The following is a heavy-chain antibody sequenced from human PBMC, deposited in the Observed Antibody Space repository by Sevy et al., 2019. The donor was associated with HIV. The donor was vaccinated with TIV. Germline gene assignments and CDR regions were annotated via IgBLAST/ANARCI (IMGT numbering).Heavy chain of an antibody. D-gene: IGHD6-19*01. CDR2: ISYDGSSK. J-gene: IGHJ4*02. V-gene: IGHV3-30-3*01. Sequence: GGSLRLSCAASGFSVSTHAMHWVRQAPGKGLEWVALISYDGSSKYYADSVKGRLTISRDNSKNTLYLQMSSLRHDDAAVYYGTGEAVFSTGWYPSDYWGQGTMVTVSS. CDR3: TGEAVFSTGWYPSDY. CDR1: GFSVSTHA.